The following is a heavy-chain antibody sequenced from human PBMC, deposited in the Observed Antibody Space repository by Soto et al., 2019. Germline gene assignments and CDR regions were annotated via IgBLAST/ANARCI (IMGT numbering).Heavy chain of an antibody. CDR3: ARHQYDILTGSIQPTDY. V-gene: IGHV5-51*01. CDR1: GYSFTSYW. CDR2: IYPGDSDT. D-gene: IGHD3-9*01. Sequence: EVQLVQSGAEVKKPGESLKISCKGSGYSFTSYWIGWVPQMPGKGLEWMGIIYPGDSDTRYSPSFQGQVTISADKSISTAYLQWSSLKASDTAMYYCARHQYDILTGSIQPTDYWGQGTLVTVSS. J-gene: IGHJ4*02.